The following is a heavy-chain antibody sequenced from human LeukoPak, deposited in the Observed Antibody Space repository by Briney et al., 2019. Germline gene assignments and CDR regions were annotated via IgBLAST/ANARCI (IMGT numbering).Heavy chain of an antibody. CDR2: ISGSGGST. CDR1: GFSVNNYA. CDR3: AKRKAAMVRGVNYYYGMDV. V-gene: IGHV3-23*01. Sequence: PGGSLRLSCAASGFSVNNYAMSWVRQAPGKGLEWVSAISGSGGSTYYADSVKGRFTISRDNSKNTLYLQMNSLRAEDTAVYYCAKRKAAMVRGVNYYYGMDVWGQGTTVTVSS. J-gene: IGHJ6*02. D-gene: IGHD3-10*01.